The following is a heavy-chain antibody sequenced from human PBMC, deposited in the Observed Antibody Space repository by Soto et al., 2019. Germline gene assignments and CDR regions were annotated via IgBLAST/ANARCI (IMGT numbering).Heavy chain of an antibody. CDR1: GLTFSNSA. CDR3: AADVRAVAGDFDH. Sequence: GASVKVSCKASGLTFSNSAVQWVRQSRGQRLEWMGWIVVGSGHPNLAQKFQDRVTLTRDMSTGTAYMELSSLRSEDTAVYYCAADVRAVAGDFDHWGQGTQVTVSS. J-gene: IGHJ4*02. D-gene: IGHD6-19*01. CDR2: IVVGSGHP. V-gene: IGHV1-58*01.